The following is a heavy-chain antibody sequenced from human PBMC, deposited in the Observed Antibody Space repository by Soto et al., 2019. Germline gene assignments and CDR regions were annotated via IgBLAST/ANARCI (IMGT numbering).Heavy chain of an antibody. CDR2: INPIVGGT. J-gene: IGHJ4*02. Sequence: GASVKVSCKASGYTFTNYYIHWVRQAPGQGLEWMGIINPIVGGTSYAPKFQARVTMTRDTSTSTVYMELSSLRSEDTAVYYCARDSTLAYWGQGTLVTVSS. CDR1: GYTFTNYY. V-gene: IGHV1-46*01. CDR3: ARDSTLAY.